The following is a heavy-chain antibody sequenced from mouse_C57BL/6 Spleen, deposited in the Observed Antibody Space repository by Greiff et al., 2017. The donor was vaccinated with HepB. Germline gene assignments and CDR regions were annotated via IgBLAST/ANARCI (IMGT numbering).Heavy chain of an antibody. J-gene: IGHJ1*03. CDR2: INPSNGGT. D-gene: IGHD2-4*01. V-gene: IGHV1-53*01. CDR3: ARGVTMITGGYFDV. CDR1: GYTFTSYW. Sequence: VQLQQSGTELVKPGASVKLSCKASGYTFTSYWMHWVKQRPGQGLEWIGNINPSNGGTNYNEKFKSKATLTVDKSSSTAYMQLSSLTSEDSAVYYCARGVTMITGGYFDVWGTGTTVTVSS.